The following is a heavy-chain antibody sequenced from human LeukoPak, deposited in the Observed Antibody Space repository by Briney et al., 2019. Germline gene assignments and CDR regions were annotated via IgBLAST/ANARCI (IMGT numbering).Heavy chain of an antibody. Sequence: ASVKVSCKASGYTFTNFAFSWVRQAPGEGLEWMGWINTYNGNTDYAQKVQDRVTMTADTSTSTAYMELRSLRSDDTAVYYCTREDLCGGNVYRCGGSDSWGQGTLVTVSS. J-gene: IGHJ4*02. V-gene: IGHV1-18*01. CDR3: TREDLCGGNVYRCGGSDS. CDR2: INTYNGNT. CDR1: GYTFTNFA. D-gene: IGHD4-23*01.